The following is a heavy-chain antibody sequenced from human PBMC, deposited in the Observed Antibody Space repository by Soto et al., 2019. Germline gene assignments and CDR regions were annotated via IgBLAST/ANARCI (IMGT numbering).Heavy chain of an antibody. D-gene: IGHD6-13*01. J-gene: IGHJ4*02. CDR1: GFTFSSYS. Sequence: KSGGSLRLSCAASGFTFSSYSMNWVRQAPGKGLEWVSSISSSSSYIYYADSVKGRFTISRDNAKNSLYLQMNSLRAEDTAVYYCARESIAAAGMDFDYWGQGTLVTVSS. V-gene: IGHV3-21*01. CDR2: ISSSSSYI. CDR3: ARESIAAAGMDFDY.